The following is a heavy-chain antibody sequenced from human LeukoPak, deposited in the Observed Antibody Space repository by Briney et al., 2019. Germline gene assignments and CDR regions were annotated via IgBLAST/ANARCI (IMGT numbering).Heavy chain of an antibody. V-gene: IGHV3-11*01. CDR2: ISSSAVTM. Sequence: GGSLRLSCEASGFTSSNYYMSWIRQAPGKGLEWISYISSSAVTMYYADSVKGRFTISRDNAMKTLSLQMDSLRVEDTAVYYCARANNWNYPYYFDYWGRGILVSVSS. CDR1: GFTSSNYY. J-gene: IGHJ4*02. CDR3: ARANNWNYPYYFDY. D-gene: IGHD1-7*01.